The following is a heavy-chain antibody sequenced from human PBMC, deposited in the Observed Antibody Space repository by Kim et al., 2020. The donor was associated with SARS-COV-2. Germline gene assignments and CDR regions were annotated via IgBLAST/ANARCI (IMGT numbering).Heavy chain of an antibody. D-gene: IGHD3-10*01. CDR1: GFPFSNAW. V-gene: IGHV3-15*01. J-gene: IGHJ4*02. Sequence: GGSLRLSCAASGFPFSNAWMNWVRQVPGKGLEWVGRIKTRSDGGTTDYAATVKGRFTISRDDSTNTLYLQMNSLKNEDTAVYYCTTPLLWFGDSYPDSWGQGTLVTVSS. CDR2: IKTRSDGGTT. CDR3: TTPLLWFGDSYPDS.